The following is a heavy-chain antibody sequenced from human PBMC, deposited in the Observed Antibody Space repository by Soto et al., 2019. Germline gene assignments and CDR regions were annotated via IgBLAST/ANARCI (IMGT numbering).Heavy chain of an antibody. Sequence: GGSLRLSCAASGFTFSSYGMHWVRQAPGKGLEWVAVISYDGSNKYYADSVKGRFTISRDNSKNTLYLQMNSLRAEDTAVYYCAKEGEDIVVVAFILDPWGQGTLVTVS. V-gene: IGHV3-30*18. D-gene: IGHD2-15*01. J-gene: IGHJ5*02. CDR3: AKEGEDIVVVAFILDP. CDR1: GFTFSSYG. CDR2: ISYDGSNK.